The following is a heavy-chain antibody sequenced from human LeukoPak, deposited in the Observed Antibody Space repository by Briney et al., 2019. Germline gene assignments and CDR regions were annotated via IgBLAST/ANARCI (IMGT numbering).Heavy chain of an antibody. CDR2: ISSSSSYI. CDR3: ARDEGGYVWGSYRPRDDAFDI. Sequence: PGGSLGLSCAASGFTFSSYSMNWVRQAPGKGLEWVSSISSSSSYIYYADSVKGRFTISKDNAKNSLYLQMNSLRAEDTAVYYCARDEGGYVWGSYRPRDDAFDIWGQGTMVTVSS. V-gene: IGHV3-21*01. D-gene: IGHD3-16*02. J-gene: IGHJ3*02. CDR1: GFTFSSYS.